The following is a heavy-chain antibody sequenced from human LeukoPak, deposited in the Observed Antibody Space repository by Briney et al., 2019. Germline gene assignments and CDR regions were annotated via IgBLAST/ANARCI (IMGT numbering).Heavy chain of an antibody. J-gene: IGHJ6*03. CDR2: ISSSSGYI. V-gene: IGHV3-21*01. D-gene: IGHD3-3*01. Sequence: GGSLRLSCAASGFTFSTYSMNWVRQAPGKGLEWVSSISSSSGYIYYADSVKGRFTISRDDAKNSLYLQMNSLRAEDTAVYYCASWYYDFWSGWSYMDVWGKGTMVTVSS. CDR3: ASWYYDFWSGWSYMDV. CDR1: GFTFSTYS.